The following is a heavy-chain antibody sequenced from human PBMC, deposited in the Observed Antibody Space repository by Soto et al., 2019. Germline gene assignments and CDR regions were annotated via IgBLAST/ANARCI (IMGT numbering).Heavy chain of an antibody. J-gene: IGHJ5*02. D-gene: IGHD2-2*02. CDR3: ARDTCSSTSCYSGYNWFDP. V-gene: IGHV1-18*01. CDR2: ISAYNGNT. Sequence: QVQLVQSGAEVKKPGASVKVSCKASGYTFTSYGISWVRQAPGQGLEWMGWISAYNGNTNYAQKLQGRVTMTTDTSTSTAYMELRSLRSDDTAVYYCARDTCSSTSCYSGYNWFDPWGQGTLVTVSS. CDR1: GYTFTSYG.